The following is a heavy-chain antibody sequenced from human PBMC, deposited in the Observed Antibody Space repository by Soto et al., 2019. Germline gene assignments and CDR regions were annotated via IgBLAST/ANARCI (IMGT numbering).Heavy chain of an antibody. D-gene: IGHD3-22*01. CDR3: ARVSPNYCDSSGYPGAFDI. Sequence: SVKVSCKASGGTFSSYAISWVRQAPGQGLEWMGGIIPIFGTANYAQKFQGRVTITADESTSTAYMELSSLRSEDTAVYYCARVSPNYCDSSGYPGAFDIWGQGTMVTVSS. J-gene: IGHJ3*02. CDR1: GGTFSSYA. CDR2: IIPIFGTA. V-gene: IGHV1-69*13.